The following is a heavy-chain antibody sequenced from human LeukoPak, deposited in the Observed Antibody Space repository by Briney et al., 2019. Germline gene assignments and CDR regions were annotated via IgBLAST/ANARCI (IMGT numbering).Heavy chain of an antibody. CDR1: GYRFSTYW. CDR2: IYPGDSDT. J-gene: IGHJ4*02. CDR3: ARHWYGSWSPSDY. V-gene: IGHV5-51*01. D-gene: IGHD6-6*01. Sequence: GESLKISCKGSGYRFSTYWIGWVRQMPGKGLEWMGIIYPGDSDTRYSPSFQGQVTISADKSISTAYLQWSSLKASDTAMYYCARHWYGSWSPSDYWGLGTLVTVSS.